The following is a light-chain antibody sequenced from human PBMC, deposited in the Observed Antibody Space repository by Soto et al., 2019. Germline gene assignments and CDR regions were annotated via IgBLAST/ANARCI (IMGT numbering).Light chain of an antibody. Sequence: QSVLTQPASVSGSPGQSIAISCTGTNSDVGSYNYVSWYQQYPGKAPKLVIFDVSRRPSGVSDRFSGSKSGNTASLTISGLQAEDEADYYCSSYTGSRTVVFGGGTKLTVL. J-gene: IGLJ2*01. CDR3: SSYTGSRTVV. CDR1: NSDVGSYNY. V-gene: IGLV2-14*01. CDR2: DVS.